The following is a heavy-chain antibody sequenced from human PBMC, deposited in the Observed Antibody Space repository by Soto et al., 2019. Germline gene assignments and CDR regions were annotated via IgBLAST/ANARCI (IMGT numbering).Heavy chain of an antibody. CDR1: GFNFGSYA. CDR3: AKDKSTGEYSYYRYMDV. CDR2: ISWNSGQL. J-gene: IGHJ6*03. D-gene: IGHD2-21*02. Sequence: EVLLVESGGGLVQPDRPLRLSCEASGFNFGSYAMHWVRQVPGKSLEWVSAISWNSGQLDYADSVRGRFTISRDNGKNSLFLEMNSLRPDDTALYFCAKDKSTGEYSYYRYMDVWGRGTTVVVSS. V-gene: IGHV3-9*01.